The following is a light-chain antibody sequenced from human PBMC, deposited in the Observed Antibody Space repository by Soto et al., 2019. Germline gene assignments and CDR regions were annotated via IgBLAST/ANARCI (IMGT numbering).Light chain of an antibody. CDR3: QQYGSSPRFT. Sequence: IVLTQSPGTLSLSPGETATLSCRATQSVSSTYLAWYQQKPGQAPRLLIYGVSNRATGIPDRFRGSGSGTDFTLTISRLEPEDFAVYYCQQYGSSPRFTFGPATTVDVK. J-gene: IGKJ3*01. V-gene: IGKV3-20*01. CDR2: GVS. CDR1: QSVSSTY.